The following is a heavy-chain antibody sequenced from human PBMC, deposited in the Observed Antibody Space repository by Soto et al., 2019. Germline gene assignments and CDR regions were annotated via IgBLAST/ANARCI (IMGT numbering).Heavy chain of an antibody. J-gene: IGHJ5*02. CDR1: GYTFTSHA. Sequence: QVQLVQSGAEEKKPGASVKVSCKASGYTFTSHARHWVRQAPGQRLEWMGWINAGNGNTKYSQKFQGRVTITTDTSASTAYMELSSLRSEHAAVYYCSRDGIAAAGTSWFDPWGQGTLVTVSS. D-gene: IGHD6-13*01. V-gene: IGHV1-3*05. CDR2: INAGNGNT. CDR3: SRDGIAAAGTSWFDP.